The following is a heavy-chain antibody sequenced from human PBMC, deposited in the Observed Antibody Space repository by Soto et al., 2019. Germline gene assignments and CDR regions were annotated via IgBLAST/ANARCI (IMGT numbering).Heavy chain of an antibody. V-gene: IGHV1-69*12. J-gene: IGHJ4*02. CDR1: GGTFSSYA. CDR3: ASRYFDWLQYGYYFDY. CDR2: IIPIFGTA. D-gene: IGHD3-9*01. Sequence: QVQLVQSGAEVKKPGSSVKVSCKASGGTFSSYAISWVRQARGQGLEWMGGIIPIFGTANYAQKFQGRVTITADESMSTAYMELSSLRSEDTAVYYCASRYFDWLQYGYYFDYWGQGTLFTVSS.